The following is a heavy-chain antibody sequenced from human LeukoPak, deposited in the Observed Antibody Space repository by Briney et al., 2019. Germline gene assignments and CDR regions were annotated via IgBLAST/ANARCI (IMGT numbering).Heavy chain of an antibody. J-gene: IGHJ4*02. CDR3: ARGDEATGKFDY. Sequence: ASVKVSCKASGYTFTSYDINWVRQAPGQGLEWMGRIIPILGIANYAQKFQGRVTITADKSTSTAYMELSSLRSEDTAVYYCARGDEATGKFDYWGQGTLVTVSS. CDR1: GYTFTSYD. CDR2: IIPILGIA. V-gene: IGHV1-69*04. D-gene: IGHD3-9*01.